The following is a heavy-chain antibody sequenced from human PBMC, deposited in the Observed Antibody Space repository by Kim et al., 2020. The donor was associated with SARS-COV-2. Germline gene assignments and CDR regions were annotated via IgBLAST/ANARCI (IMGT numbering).Heavy chain of an antibody. CDR3: ARELPNSDAFDI. CDR1: GGSISSYY. V-gene: IGHV4-59*01. D-gene: IGHD1-7*01. CDR2: ISYTGST. J-gene: IGHJ3*02. Sequence: SETLSLTCTVSGGSISSYYWTWIRQPPGKGLEWIGYISYTGSTNSNPSLKSRVTISVDTSKNQFSLKLSSVTAADTAVYYCARELPNSDAFDIWGQGTMVTVSS.